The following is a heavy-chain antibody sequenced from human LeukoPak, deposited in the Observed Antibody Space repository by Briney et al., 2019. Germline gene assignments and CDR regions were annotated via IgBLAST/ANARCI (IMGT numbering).Heavy chain of an antibody. J-gene: IGHJ3*02. D-gene: IGHD1/OR15-1a*01. CDR3: SLESVLLTTRATFDI. CDR2: IYRSGTT. Sequence: SETLSLTCTVSGDSIDSRSYYWTWIRQPAGKGPEWIGRIYRSGTTNYNPSLKSRATISLHTSKNQFSLNLTSVTAADTAVYFCSLESVLLTTRATFDIWGQGSLVTVSA. V-gene: IGHV4-61*02. CDR1: GDSIDSRSYY.